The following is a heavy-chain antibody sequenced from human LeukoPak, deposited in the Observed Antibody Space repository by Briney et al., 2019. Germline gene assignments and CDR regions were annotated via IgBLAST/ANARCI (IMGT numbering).Heavy chain of an antibody. CDR1: GGSTRTYY. J-gene: IGHJ4*02. CDR3: ARHVGTAAGPFDS. Sequence: SETPSLTCNVSGGSTRTYYWSWIRQPPGKGLEWIAYIYYTGRTDYNPSLKSRVTISVDTSKRQFSLRLTSVTAADTAVYYCARHVGTAAGPFDSWGQGTLVTVSS. D-gene: IGHD6-13*01. V-gene: IGHV4-59*08. CDR2: IYYTGRT.